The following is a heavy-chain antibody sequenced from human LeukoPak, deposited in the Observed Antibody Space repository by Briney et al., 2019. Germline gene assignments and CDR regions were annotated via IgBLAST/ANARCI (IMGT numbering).Heavy chain of an antibody. CDR1: GFTFSSYA. CDR3: AKIITMVRGVTYYYYYGMDV. CDR2: ISGSGGST. J-gene: IGHJ6*02. V-gene: IGHV3-23*01. D-gene: IGHD3-10*01. Sequence: GGSLRLSCAASGFTFSSYAMSWVRQAPGKGLEWVSAISGSGGSTYYADSVKGRFTISRDNSKNTLYLQMNSLRAEDTAVYYGAKIITMVRGVTYYYYYGMDVWGGGTTVSVS.